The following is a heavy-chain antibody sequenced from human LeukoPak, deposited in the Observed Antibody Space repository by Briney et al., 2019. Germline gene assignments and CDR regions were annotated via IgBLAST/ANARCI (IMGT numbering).Heavy chain of an antibody. V-gene: IGHV3-23*01. CDR2: ISGSGGST. J-gene: IGHJ4*02. D-gene: IGHD3-9*01. CDR1: GFTFSSYA. CDR3: AKWSGYDILTGYYGGFDY. Sequence: GPLRLSCAASGFTFSSYAMSWVRQAPGKGLEWVSAISGSGGSTYYADSVKGRFTISRDNSKNTLYLQMNSLRAEDTAVYYCAKWSGYDILTGYYGGFDYWGQGTLVTVSS.